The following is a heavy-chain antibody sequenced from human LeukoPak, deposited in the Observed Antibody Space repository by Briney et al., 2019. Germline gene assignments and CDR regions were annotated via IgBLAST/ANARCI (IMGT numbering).Heavy chain of an antibody. Sequence: ASVKVSCKASGYTFTSYYMHWVRQAPGQGLEWMGIINPSGGSTSYAQKFQGRVTMARDTSTSTVYMELSSLRSEDTAVYYCARDGEEMAIGYWGQGTLVTVSS. D-gene: IGHD5-24*01. V-gene: IGHV1-46*01. J-gene: IGHJ4*02. CDR1: GYTFTSYY. CDR2: INPSGGST. CDR3: ARDGEEMAIGY.